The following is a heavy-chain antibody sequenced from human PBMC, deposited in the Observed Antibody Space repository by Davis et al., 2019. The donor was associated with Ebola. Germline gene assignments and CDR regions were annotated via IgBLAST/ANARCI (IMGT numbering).Heavy chain of an antibody. CDR2: ISSNGGST. V-gene: IGHV3-64*01. CDR3: AREGGSVYYYGMDV. D-gene: IGHD6-25*01. CDR1: GFTFRSYA. Sequence: GGSLRLSCAASGFTFRSYAMHWVRQAPGKGLEYVSAISSNGGSTYYANSVKGRFTISRDNSKNTLYLQMGSLRAEDMAVYYCAREGGSVYYYGMDVWGQGTTVTVSS. J-gene: IGHJ6*02.